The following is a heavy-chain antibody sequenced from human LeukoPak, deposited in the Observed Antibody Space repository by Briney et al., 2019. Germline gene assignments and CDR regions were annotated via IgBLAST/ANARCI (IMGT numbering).Heavy chain of an antibody. CDR3: ARRRLSDYYYGMDV. CDR2: IKQDGSEK. Sequence: GGSLRLSCAASGFTFGSYWMSWVRQAPGKGLEWVANIKQDGSEKYYVDSVKGRFTISRDNAKNSLYLQMNSLRAEDTAVYYCARRRLSDYYYGMDVWGQGTTVTVSS. D-gene: IGHD1-26*01. V-gene: IGHV3-7*01. J-gene: IGHJ6*02. CDR1: GFTFGSYW.